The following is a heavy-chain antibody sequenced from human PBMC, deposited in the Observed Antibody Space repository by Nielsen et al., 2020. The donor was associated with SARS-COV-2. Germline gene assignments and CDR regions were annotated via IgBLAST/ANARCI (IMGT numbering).Heavy chain of an antibody. Sequence: AESLKISCEASGYSFTSYWIAWVRQMPERGLERVGIIHPGDSATNYRPSFQDQVTISADKSVSTAYLQWASLTASDTSIYYCARHGYCSNNTCSIDVWGKGTTVTVS. CDR3: ARHGYCSNNTCSIDV. D-gene: IGHD2-2*03. V-gene: IGHV5-51*01. CDR1: GYSFTSYW. J-gene: IGHJ6*03. CDR2: IHPGDSAT.